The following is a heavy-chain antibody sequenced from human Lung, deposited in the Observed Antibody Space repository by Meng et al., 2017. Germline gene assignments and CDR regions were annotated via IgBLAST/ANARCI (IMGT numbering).Heavy chain of an antibody. CDR1: GGSFSDYY. D-gene: IGHD4-11*01. Sequence: VQLQQRVAGLLKPSETLSLTCVVSGGSFSDYYWSWIRQPPGKGLEWIGEINHSGSTNYNPSLESRATISVDTSQNNLSLKLSSVTAADSAVYYCARGPTTMAHDFDYWGQGTLVTVSS. CDR2: INHSGST. V-gene: IGHV4-34*01. J-gene: IGHJ4*02. CDR3: ARGPTTMAHDFDY.